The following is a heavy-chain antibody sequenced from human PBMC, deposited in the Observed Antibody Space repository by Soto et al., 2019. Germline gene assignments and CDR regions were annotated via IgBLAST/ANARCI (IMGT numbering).Heavy chain of an antibody. Sequence: ASVKVSCKASGGTFSSYGISWVRQAPGQGLEWMGGIIPIFGTANYAQKFQGRVTITADESTSTAYMELSSLRSEDTAVYYCARIYCSSTSCYGPGFDPWGQGTLVNVSS. V-gene: IGHV1-69*13. J-gene: IGHJ5*02. CDR2: IIPIFGTA. CDR3: ARIYCSSTSCYGPGFDP. D-gene: IGHD2-2*01. CDR1: GGTFSSYG.